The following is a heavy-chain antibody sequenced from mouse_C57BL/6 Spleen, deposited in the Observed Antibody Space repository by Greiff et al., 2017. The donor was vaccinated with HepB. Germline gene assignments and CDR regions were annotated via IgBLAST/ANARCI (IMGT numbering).Heavy chain of an antibody. CDR2: IDPSDSYT. J-gene: IGHJ4*01. Sequence: QVQLKQPGAELVKPGASVKLSCKASGYTFTSYWMQWVKQRPGQGLEWIGEIDPSDSYTNYNQKFKGKATLTVDTSSSTAYMQLSSLTSEDSAVYYCARTLGYAMDYWGQGTSVTVSS. CDR3: ARTLGYAMDY. V-gene: IGHV1-50*01. CDR1: GYTFTSYW.